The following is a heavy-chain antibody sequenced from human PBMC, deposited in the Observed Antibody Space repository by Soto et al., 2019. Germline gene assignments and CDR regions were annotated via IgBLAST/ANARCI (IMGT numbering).Heavy chain of an antibody. D-gene: IGHD1-1*01. CDR3: ARGPLPRARPGYYYYGMDV. CDR2: MNPNSGNT. Sequence: GASVKVSCKASGYTFTSYDINWVRQATGQGLEWMGWMNPNSGNTGYAQKFQGRVTMTRNTSISTAYMELSSLRSEDTAVYYCARGPLPRARPGYYYYGMDVWGQGTTVTVSS. CDR1: GYTFTSYD. V-gene: IGHV1-8*01. J-gene: IGHJ6*02.